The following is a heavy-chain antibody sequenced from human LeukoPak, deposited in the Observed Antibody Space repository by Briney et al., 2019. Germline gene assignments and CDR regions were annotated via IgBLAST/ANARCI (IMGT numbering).Heavy chain of an antibody. V-gene: IGHV3-23*01. CDR3: AKDETRRWLRRARDY. J-gene: IGHJ4*02. Sequence: PGGSLRLSCAASGFTFSNCAMSWVRQAPGKGLEWVSAISGSGGSTYYADSVKGRFTISRDNSKNTLYLQMNSLRAEDTAVYYCAKDETRRWLRRARDYWGQGTLVTVSS. CDR1: GFTFSNCA. D-gene: IGHD5-12*01. CDR2: ISGSGGST.